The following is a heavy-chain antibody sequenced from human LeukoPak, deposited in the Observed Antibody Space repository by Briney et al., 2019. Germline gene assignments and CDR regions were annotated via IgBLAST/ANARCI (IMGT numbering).Heavy chain of an antibody. CDR1: GFTFSSYA. D-gene: IGHD3-22*01. CDR2: ISSNGGST. CDR3: AGAVYYDRPMTI. V-gene: IGHV3-64*01. Sequence: TGGSLRLSCAASGFTFSSYAMHWVRQAPGKGLEYVSAISSNGGSTYYANSVEGRFTISRDNSKNTLYLQMGSLRAEDMAVYYRAGAVYYDRPMTIWGQGTLVTVSS. J-gene: IGHJ4*02.